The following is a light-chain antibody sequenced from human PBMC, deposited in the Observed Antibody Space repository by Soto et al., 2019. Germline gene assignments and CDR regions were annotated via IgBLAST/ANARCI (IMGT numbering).Light chain of an antibody. Sequence: QSALTQPPSVSGAPGQRVTISCTGRSSNIGAGYDVHWYQQLLGTAPKLLIYGNSNRPSGVPDRFSGSKSGTSASLAITGLQAEDEADYYCQSYDSSLSGSEVFGGGTKLTVL. J-gene: IGLJ2*01. CDR1: SSNIGAGYD. CDR2: GNS. V-gene: IGLV1-40*01. CDR3: QSYDSSLSGSEV.